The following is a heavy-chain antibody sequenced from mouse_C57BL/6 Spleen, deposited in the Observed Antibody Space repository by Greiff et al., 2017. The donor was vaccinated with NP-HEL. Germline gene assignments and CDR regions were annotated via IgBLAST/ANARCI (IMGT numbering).Heavy chain of an antibody. CDR1: GYTFTSYW. CDR2: IDPSDSYT. V-gene: IGHV1-50*01. J-gene: IGHJ2*01. Sequence: QVQLQQPGAELVKPGASVKLSCKASGYTFTSYWMQWVKQRPGQGLEWIGEIDPSDSYTNYNQKFKGKATLTVDTSSSTAYMQLSSLTSEDSAVYYCARRRNSNYGFDYWGQGTTLTVSS. D-gene: IGHD2-5*01. CDR3: ARRRNSNYGFDY.